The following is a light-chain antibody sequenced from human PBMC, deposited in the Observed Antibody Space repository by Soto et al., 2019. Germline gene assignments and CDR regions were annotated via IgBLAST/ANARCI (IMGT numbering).Light chain of an antibody. CDR2: DAS. CDR3: QQRSNWPPFT. V-gene: IGKV3-11*01. CDR1: QSVSSY. J-gene: IGKJ3*01. Sequence: EIVLTQSPATLSLSPGERATLSCRASQSVSSYLAWYQQKPGQAPRLLIYDASNRGTGIPARFSGSGSGTDFTPTISSLEPEDFAVYYCQQRSNWPPFTFGPGTKVDIQ.